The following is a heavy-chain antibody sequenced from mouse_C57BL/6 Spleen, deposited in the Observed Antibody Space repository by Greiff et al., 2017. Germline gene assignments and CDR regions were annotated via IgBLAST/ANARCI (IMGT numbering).Heavy chain of an antibody. CDR3: ARRNYGSSYEAY. J-gene: IGHJ3*01. D-gene: IGHD1-1*01. CDR1: GFTFTDYY. V-gene: IGHV7-3*01. CDR2: IRNKANGYTT. Sequence: EVKLMESGGGLVQPGGSLSLSCAASGFTFTDYYMSWVRQPPGKALEWLGFIRNKANGYTTEYSASVKGRFTISRDNSQIILYLQMNALRAEDSATYYCARRNYGSSYEAYWGQGTLVTVSA.